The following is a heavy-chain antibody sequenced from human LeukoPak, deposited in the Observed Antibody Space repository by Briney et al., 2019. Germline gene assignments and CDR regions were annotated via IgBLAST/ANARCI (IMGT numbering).Heavy chain of an antibody. Sequence: SQTLSLTCAISGDSVSTNSAAWNWIRQSPSRGLEWLGRTYYRSKWYNDYAISVKSRITINPDTSKNQFSLQLTSVTPEDTAVYYCARDRVYSSGWFFDYWGQGTLVTVSS. CDR3: ARDRVYSSGWFFDY. D-gene: IGHD6-19*01. CDR1: GDSVSTNSAA. J-gene: IGHJ4*02. CDR2: TYYRSKWYN. V-gene: IGHV6-1*01.